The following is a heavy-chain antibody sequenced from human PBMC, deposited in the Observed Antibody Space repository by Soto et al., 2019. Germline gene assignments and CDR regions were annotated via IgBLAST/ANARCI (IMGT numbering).Heavy chain of an antibody. CDR2: INSDGSST. CDR1: GVTFSSYA. J-gene: IGHJ4*02. D-gene: IGHD4-17*01. V-gene: IGHV3-74*01. Sequence: GGSLRLSCVASGVTFSSYAMSWVRQAPGKGLVWVSRINSDGSSTSYADSVKGRFTISRDNAKNTLYLQMNSLRAEDTAVYYCARSPTTVTTWVDYWGQGTLVTVSS. CDR3: ARSPTTVTTWVDY.